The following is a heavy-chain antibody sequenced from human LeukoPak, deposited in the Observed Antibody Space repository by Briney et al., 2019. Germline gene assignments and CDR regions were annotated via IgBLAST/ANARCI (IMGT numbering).Heavy chain of an antibody. CDR3: ARVFAKGPLFGGYDQGDKQYQHDAFDI. CDR2: IYYSGST. Sequence: PSETLSLTCTVSGGSISSSSYYWGWIRQPPGKGLEWIGSIYYSGSTYYNPSLKSRVTISVDTSKNQFSLKLSSVTAADTAVYYCARVFAKGPLFGGYDQGDKQYQHDAFDIWGQGTMVTVSS. CDR1: GGSISSSSYY. V-gene: IGHV4-39*01. D-gene: IGHD5-12*01. J-gene: IGHJ3*02.